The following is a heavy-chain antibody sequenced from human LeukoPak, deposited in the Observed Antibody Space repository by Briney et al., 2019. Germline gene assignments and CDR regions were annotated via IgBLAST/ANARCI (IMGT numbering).Heavy chain of an antibody. CDR2: ISGSGGNT. V-gene: IGHV3-23*01. Sequence: PGGSLRVSCAASGFRFSSYAMSWVRQAPGKGLEWVSVISGSGGNTYYADSVKGRFTISRDNSKNTLYLQMNSLRAEDTAVYYCARALAGDYGDTWGQGTLVTVSS. D-gene: IGHD4-17*01. J-gene: IGHJ5*02. CDR3: ARALAGDYGDT. CDR1: GFRFSSYA.